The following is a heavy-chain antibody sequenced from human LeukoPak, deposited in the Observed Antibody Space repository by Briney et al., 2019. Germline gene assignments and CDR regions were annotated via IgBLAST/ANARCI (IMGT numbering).Heavy chain of an antibody. D-gene: IGHD1-26*01. V-gene: IGHV4-4*07. Sequence: SETLSLTCTVSGGSISSYYWSWIRQPAGKGLEWIGRIYTSGSTNYNPSLKSRVTMSVDTSKNQFSLKLSSVTAADTAVYYCARDGYSGSYYWFDHWGQGTLVTVSS. CDR2: IYTSGST. J-gene: IGHJ5*02. CDR1: GGSISSYY. CDR3: ARDGYSGSYYWFDH.